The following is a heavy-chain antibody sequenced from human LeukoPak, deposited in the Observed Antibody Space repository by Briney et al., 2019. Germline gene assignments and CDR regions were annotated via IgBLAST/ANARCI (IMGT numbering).Heavy chain of an antibody. CDR2: ISGDGGIT. CDR1: EFTFNTYA. D-gene: IGHD3-22*01. V-gene: IGHV3-23*01. CDR3: AKSSGPGGYYYYGMDV. Sequence: GGSLRLPCAASEFTFNTYAVSWVRQAPGKGLEWVSAISGDGGITYYADSVRGRFTISRDNSKSTLYLQMNSLRAEDTAVYYCAKSSGPGGYYYYGMDVWGQGTTVTVSS. J-gene: IGHJ6*02.